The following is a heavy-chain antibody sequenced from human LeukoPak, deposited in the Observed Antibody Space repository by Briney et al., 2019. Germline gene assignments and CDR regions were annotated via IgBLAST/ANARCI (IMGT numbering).Heavy chain of an antibody. D-gene: IGHD3-10*01. V-gene: IGHV1-2*02. CDR3: ARRYVSGIMYYFEY. Sequence: GASVKVSCKASGYTFIGYYMHWVRQAPGQGLEWMGWISPNNGVTKYAQKFQGRVTMTRDTSISTAYMELSRLRSDDTAVCYCARRYVSGIMYYFEYWGQGTLVTVSS. J-gene: IGHJ4*02. CDR1: GYTFIGYY. CDR2: ISPNNGVT.